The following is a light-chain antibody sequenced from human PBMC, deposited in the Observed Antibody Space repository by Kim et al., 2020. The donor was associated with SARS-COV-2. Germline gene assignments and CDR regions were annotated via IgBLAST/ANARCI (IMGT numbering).Light chain of an antibody. CDR3: QQYGSSRFT. CDR2: GAS. CDR1: PSVSSSY. Sequence: SPGERAPLSCRASPSVSSSYLAWYQQKPGQAPRLLIYGASSRATGIPDRFSGSGSGTDFTLTISRLEPEDFAVYFCQQYGSSRFTFGPGTKVDIK. J-gene: IGKJ3*01. V-gene: IGKV3-20*01.